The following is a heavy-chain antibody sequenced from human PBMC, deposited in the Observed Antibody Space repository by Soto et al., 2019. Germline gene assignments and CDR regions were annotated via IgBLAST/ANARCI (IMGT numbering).Heavy chain of an antibody. V-gene: IGHV3-11*01. J-gene: IGHJ4*02. Sequence: QVQLVESGGDLVKRGGSLRLSCAASGYTFSDYYMSWIRQAPGKGLAWISYIDTSSTKIYYADSVKGRFTISRDNAKNSLYLEMNSLRDEDTAVYYCASHYDMWSGYLSPVDYWGQGTLVTVSS. CDR2: IDTSSTKI. CDR3: ASHYDMWSGYLSPVDY. D-gene: IGHD3-3*01. CDR1: GYTFSDYY.